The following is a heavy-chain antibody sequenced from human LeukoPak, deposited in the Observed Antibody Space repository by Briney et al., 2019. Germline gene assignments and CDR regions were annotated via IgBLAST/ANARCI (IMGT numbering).Heavy chain of an antibody. Sequence: GGSLRLSCAASGLTFRSYWMHRVRQAPGKGLEWVAVIWYDGSNKYYADSVKGRFTISRDNSKNTLYLQMNSLRAEDTAVYYCASGGRDGYNGAFDIWGQGTMVTVSS. CDR2: IWYDGSNK. CDR1: GLTFRSYW. V-gene: IGHV3-33*08. J-gene: IGHJ3*02. D-gene: IGHD5-24*01. CDR3: ASGGRDGYNGAFDI.